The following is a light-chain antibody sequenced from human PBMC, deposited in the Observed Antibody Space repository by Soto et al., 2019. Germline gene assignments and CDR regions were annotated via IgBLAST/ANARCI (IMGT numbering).Light chain of an antibody. V-gene: IGKV3-20*01. J-gene: IGKJ2*01. CDR1: QNIINY. Sequence: EIVLTQSPGTLSLSPGERATLSCRASQNIINYLAWYQQKPGQAPRLLIYGASTRATGVPDRLSGSGSGADFTLTINRLEPEDFAVYFCQHYYRLPPTYGQGTKVEV. CDR3: QHYYRLPPT. CDR2: GAS.